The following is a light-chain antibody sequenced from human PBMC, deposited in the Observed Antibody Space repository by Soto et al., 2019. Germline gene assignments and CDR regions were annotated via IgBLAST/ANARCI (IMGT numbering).Light chain of an antibody. V-gene: IGLV2-23*01. CDR1: SGYVGSYSH. CDR3: SSSELSSSSV. Sequence: QSALTHPASVSGSPGQSITIACTGTSGYVGSYSHVSWYQQHPGKAPRLIIYEGSKRPSGVSHRFSASRSDKTASLTISGLQAEDEAAYYSSSSELSSSSVFGTAPKVTVL. J-gene: IGLJ1*01. CDR2: EGS.